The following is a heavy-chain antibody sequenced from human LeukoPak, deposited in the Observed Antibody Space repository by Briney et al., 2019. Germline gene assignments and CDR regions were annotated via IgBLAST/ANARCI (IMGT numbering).Heavy chain of an antibody. CDR1: GYTLTELS. CDR3: ATGYCSSTSCYGYDY. V-gene: IGHV1-24*01. D-gene: IGHD2-2*01. CDR2: FDPEDGET. Sequence: ASVKVSCKVSGYTLTELSMHWVRQAPGKGLEWMGGFDPEDGETIYAQKFQGRVTMTEDTSTDAAYMELSSLRSEDTAVYHCATGYCSSTSCYGYDYWGQGTLVTVSS. J-gene: IGHJ4*02.